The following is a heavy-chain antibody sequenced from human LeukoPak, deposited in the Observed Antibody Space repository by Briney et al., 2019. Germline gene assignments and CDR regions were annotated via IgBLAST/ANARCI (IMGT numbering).Heavy chain of an antibody. D-gene: IGHD6-13*01. CDR3: AHPTEYSSSWYGNWFDP. V-gene: IGHV3-23*01. CDR1: GFTFSSYA. Sequence: GGSLRLSCAASGFTFSSYARSWVRQAPGKGLEWVSAISASGGSTYYADSVKGRFTISRDNSKSTLYLQMNSLRAEDTAVYSCAHPTEYSSSWYGNWFDPWGQGTLVTVSS. CDR2: ISASGGST. J-gene: IGHJ5*02.